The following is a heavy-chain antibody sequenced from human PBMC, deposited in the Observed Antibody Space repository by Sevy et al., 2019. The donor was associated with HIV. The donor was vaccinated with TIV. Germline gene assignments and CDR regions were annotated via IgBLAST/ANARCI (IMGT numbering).Heavy chain of an antibody. CDR3: ARHGVGIAAAVSFDL. CDR2: IYYSGST. Sequence: SETLSLTCTVSGGSISSYYWSWIRQPPGKGLEWIGYIYYSGSTNYNPSLKSRVTISVDTSKNQFSLNLSSVTAADTAVYYCARHGVGIAAAVSFDLWGQGTLVTVSS. CDR1: GGSISSYY. V-gene: IGHV4-59*08. J-gene: IGHJ4*02. D-gene: IGHD6-13*01.